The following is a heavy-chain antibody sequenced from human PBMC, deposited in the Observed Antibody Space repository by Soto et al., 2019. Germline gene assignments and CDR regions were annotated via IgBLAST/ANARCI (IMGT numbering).Heavy chain of an antibody. CDR3: TRTKTNQNAEYFEY. CDR1: GFTFTWYY. Sequence: QVQLVQSGAEVKEPGASVKVSCKASGFTFTWYYTHWVRQAPGQGLEWMGIINPSGVSTSYAQKFQGRVTMTRDTSTSTVYMELSSLRSEDTAVYYCTRTKTNQNAEYFEYWGQGTLVTVSS. CDR2: INPSGVST. V-gene: IGHV1-46*03. J-gene: IGHJ1*01.